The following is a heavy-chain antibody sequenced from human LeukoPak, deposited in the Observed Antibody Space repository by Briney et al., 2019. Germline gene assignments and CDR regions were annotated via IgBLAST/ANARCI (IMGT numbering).Heavy chain of an antibody. D-gene: IGHD2-15*01. CDR3: ARNPDCSGGSCSDY. Sequence: SETLSLTCTVSGVSISSYYWTWIRQPAGKGLEWIGRIHTSGSTNYNPSLKSRVTMSADTSKNQFFLKLSSVTAADTAVYYCARNPDCSGGSCSDYWGQGTLVTVSS. J-gene: IGHJ4*02. CDR1: GVSISSYY. V-gene: IGHV4-4*07. CDR2: IHTSGST.